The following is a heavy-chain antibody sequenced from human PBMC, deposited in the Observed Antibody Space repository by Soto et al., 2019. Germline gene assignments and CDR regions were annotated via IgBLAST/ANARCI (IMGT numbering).Heavy chain of an antibody. J-gene: IGHJ6*02. V-gene: IGHV1-8*01. CDR2: MNPNSGNT. CDR1: GYTFTSYD. Sequence: GASVKVSCKASGYTFTSYDINWVRQATGQGLEWMGWMNPNSGNTGYAQKFQGRVTMTRNTSISTAYMELSSLRSEDTAVYYCAREGIRIAPRRGAYYYGMDVWGQGTTVTVSS. D-gene: IGHD5-18*01. CDR3: AREGIRIAPRRGAYYYGMDV.